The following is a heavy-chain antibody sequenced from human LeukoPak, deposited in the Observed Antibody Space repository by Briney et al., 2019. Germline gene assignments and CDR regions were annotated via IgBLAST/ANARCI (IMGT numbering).Heavy chain of an antibody. CDR1: GDSVSNYY. V-gene: IGHV4-59*02. D-gene: IGHD6-19*01. Sequence: SETLSLTCTVSGDSVSNYYWTWIRQPPGKGLEWVGYIYYSGSTNYNPSLKSRVTMSVDTSKNQFSLKLSSVTAADTAVYYCARAIRSSGWYDYWGQGTLVTVSS. CDR3: ARAIRSSGWYDY. J-gene: IGHJ4*02. CDR2: IYYSGST.